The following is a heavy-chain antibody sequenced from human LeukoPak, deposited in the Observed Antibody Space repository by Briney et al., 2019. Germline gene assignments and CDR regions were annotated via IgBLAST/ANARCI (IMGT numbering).Heavy chain of an antibody. CDR3: ARGFDCSSTSCYTGYYYYYMDV. CDR2: IIPIFGTA. CDR1: GGTFSSYA. V-gene: IGHV1-69*05. J-gene: IGHJ6*03. D-gene: IGHD2-2*02. Sequence: SVKVSCKASGGTFSSYAISWVRQAPGHGLEWMGGIIPIFGTANYAQKVQGRATITTDESTSTAYLGLSSLRSEDPAVYYCARGFDCSSTSCYTGYYYYYMDVWGKGTTVTVSS.